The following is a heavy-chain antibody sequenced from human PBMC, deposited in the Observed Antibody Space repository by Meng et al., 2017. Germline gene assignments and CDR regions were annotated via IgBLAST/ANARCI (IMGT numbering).Heavy chain of an antibody. CDR3: ARGFNPVVPAAGY. J-gene: IGHJ4*02. V-gene: IGHV3-21*04. D-gene: IGHD2-2*01. CDR2: ISSSGSYI. Sequence: GESLKISCAASGFTFSSYSMNWVRQAPGKGLEWVSSISSSGSYIYYADSVRGRFTISRDNTKNSLYLQMNSLRAEDTAVYYCARGFNPVVPAAGYWGQGTLVTVSS. CDR1: GFTFSSYS.